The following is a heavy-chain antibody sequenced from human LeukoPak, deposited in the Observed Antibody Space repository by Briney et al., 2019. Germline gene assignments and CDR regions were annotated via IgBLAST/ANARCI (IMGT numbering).Heavy chain of an antibody. Sequence: GASVKVSCKASRGTFSSYAISWVRQAPGQGLEWMGGIIPIFGTANYAQKFQGRVTITTDESTSTAYMELSSLRSEDTAVYYCASRRRRVQLERRVYYYYMDVWGKGTTVTVSS. CDR3: ASRRRRVQLERRVYYYYMDV. V-gene: IGHV1-69*05. CDR1: RGTFSSYA. CDR2: IIPIFGTA. J-gene: IGHJ6*03. D-gene: IGHD1-1*01.